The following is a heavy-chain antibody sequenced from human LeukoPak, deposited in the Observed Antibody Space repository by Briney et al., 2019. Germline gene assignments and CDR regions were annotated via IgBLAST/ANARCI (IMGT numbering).Heavy chain of an antibody. CDR1: GFTVSSNY. Sequence: GGSLRLSCAASGFTVSSNYMSWVRQAPGKGLEWVSVIYSGGSTYYADSVKGRFTISRDNSKNTLYLQMNSLRAEDTAVYYCARDPRVTYYYDSSGEAFDIWGQGTMVTVSS. V-gene: IGHV3-66*01. CDR3: ARDPRVTYYYDSSGEAFDI. D-gene: IGHD3-22*01. J-gene: IGHJ3*02. CDR2: IYSGGST.